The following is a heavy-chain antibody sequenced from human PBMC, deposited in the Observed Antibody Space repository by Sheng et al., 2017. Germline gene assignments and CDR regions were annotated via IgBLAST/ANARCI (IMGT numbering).Heavy chain of an antibody. CDR1: GGTFSSYA. J-gene: IGHJ5*02. Sequence: QVQLVQSGAEVKKPGSSVKVSCKASGGTFSSYAISWVRQAPGQGLEWMGGIIPILGIANYAQKFQGRVTITADKSTSTAYMELSSLRSEDTAVYYCARAPNWVAAAGTVTGFDPWGQGTLVTVSS. D-gene: IGHD6-13*01. V-gene: IGHV1-69*04. CDR3: ARAPNWVAAAGTVTGFDP. CDR2: IIPILGIA.